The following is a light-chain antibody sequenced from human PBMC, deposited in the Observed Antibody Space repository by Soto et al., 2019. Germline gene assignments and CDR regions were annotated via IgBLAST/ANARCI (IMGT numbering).Light chain of an antibody. Sequence: EIVLTQSPATLSLSPGERATLSCRASQSVSSYLAWYQQKPGQAPRLLIYDASNRATGIPARFSGSGSGTDFTLNISSLEPEDSAVYYCQQRYNWPRLTFGGGTKVEIK. V-gene: IGKV3-11*01. J-gene: IGKJ4*01. CDR1: QSVSSY. CDR2: DAS. CDR3: QQRYNWPRLT.